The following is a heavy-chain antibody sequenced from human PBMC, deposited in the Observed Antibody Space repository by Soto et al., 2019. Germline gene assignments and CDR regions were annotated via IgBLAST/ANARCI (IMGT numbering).Heavy chain of an antibody. D-gene: IGHD3-10*01. CDR2: INAGNGNT. V-gene: IGHV1-3*01. CDR3: ARDLPYLERAHFDY. Sequence: ASVKVSCKASGYTFTSYAMHWVRQAPGQRLEWMGWINAGNGNTKYSQKFQGRVTITRDTSASTAYMELSSLRSEDTAVYYCARDLPYLERAHFDYWGQGTLVTVSS. CDR1: GYTFTSYA. J-gene: IGHJ4*02.